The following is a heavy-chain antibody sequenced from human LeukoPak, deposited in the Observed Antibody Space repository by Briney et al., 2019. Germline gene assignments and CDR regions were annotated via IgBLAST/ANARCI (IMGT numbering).Heavy chain of an antibody. J-gene: IGHJ4*02. Sequence: GSLRLSCAASGFTFSSYAMSWVRQAPGKGLEWIGYIYYSGSIKYNPSLKSRVTMSVDTSKNQFSLKLSSVTAADTAVYYCARGTWIQSSPAIYYFDYWGQGTLVTVSS. CDR2: IYYSGSI. CDR1: GFTFSSYA. D-gene: IGHD5-18*01. CDR3: ARGTWIQSSPAIYYFDY. V-gene: IGHV4-59*01.